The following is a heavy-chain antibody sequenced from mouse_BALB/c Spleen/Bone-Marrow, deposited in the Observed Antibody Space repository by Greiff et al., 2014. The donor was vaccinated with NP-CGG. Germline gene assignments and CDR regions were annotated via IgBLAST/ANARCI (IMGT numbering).Heavy chain of an antibody. V-gene: IGHV14-3*02. Sequence: VTLKESGAELVKPGASVKLSCTASGFNIKDTYMHWVKQRPEQGLEWIGRIDTANGNTKYDPKFQGKATITADTSSNTAYLQLSSLTSEDTAVYYCARYGNGLMDYWGQGTSVTVSS. CDR2: IDTANGNT. J-gene: IGHJ4*01. CDR1: GFNIKDTY. D-gene: IGHD2-1*01. CDR3: ARYGNGLMDY.